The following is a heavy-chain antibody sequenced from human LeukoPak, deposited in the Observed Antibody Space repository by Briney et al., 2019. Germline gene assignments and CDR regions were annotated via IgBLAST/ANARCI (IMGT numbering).Heavy chain of an antibody. Sequence: XVKVSCKASGGTFSSYTISWVRQAPGQGLEWMGRIIPILVIANYAQKFQCRVTITADKSTSTAYMELSSLRSEDTAVYYCARAKKQGTTVTTGWFDPWGQGTLVTVSS. CDR3: ARAKKQGTTVTTGWFDP. D-gene: IGHD4-11*01. V-gene: IGHV1-69*02. J-gene: IGHJ5*02. CDR2: IIPILVIA. CDR1: GGTFSSYT.